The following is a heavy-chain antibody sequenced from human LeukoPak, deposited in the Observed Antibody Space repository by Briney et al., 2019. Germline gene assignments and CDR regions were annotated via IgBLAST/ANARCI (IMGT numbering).Heavy chain of an antibody. CDR1: GLNFCTYW. D-gene: IGHD6-13*01. Sequence: GGSLRLSCAASGLNFCTYWMRWVRQAPGKGLEWVANIKQDGSEKYYVDSVAGRFTTSRDNAKNSLYLQMNSLRAEDTAVYYCGLYSSSQPGMDVWGQGTAVTVSS. V-gene: IGHV3-7*01. CDR3: GLYSSSQPGMDV. CDR2: IKQDGSEK. J-gene: IGHJ6*02.